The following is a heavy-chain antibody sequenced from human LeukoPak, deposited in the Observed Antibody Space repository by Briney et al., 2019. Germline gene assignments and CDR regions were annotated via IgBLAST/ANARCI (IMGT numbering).Heavy chain of an antibody. V-gene: IGHV3-7*01. CDR1: GFTFSSYW. D-gene: IGHD3-3*01. CDR3: ARVTIFGVVGNYYYYYMDV. Sequence: GGSLRLSCAASGFTFSSYWMSWVRQAPGKGLEWVANIKQDGGETYYADSVKGRFTISRDNAKNSVYLQMNSLRAEDTAVYYCARVTIFGVVGNYYYYYMDVWGKGTTVTVSS. CDR2: IKQDGGET. J-gene: IGHJ6*03.